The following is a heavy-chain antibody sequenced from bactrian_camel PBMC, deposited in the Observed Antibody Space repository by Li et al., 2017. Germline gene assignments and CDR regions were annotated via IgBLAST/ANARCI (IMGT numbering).Heavy chain of an antibody. CDR2: IYTGGGDT. D-gene: IGHD3*01. CDR3: AAGSSRGVPFRERGYPY. V-gene: IGHV3S1*01. Sequence: HVQLVESGGGSVQAGRSLKLTCTASGDTFRKNCMAWFRQAPGKEREGVATIYTGGGDTFYADSVKGRFTISQDPTKNAVYLQMDSLTPEDTAMYYCAAGSSRGVPFRERGYPYWGQGTQVTVS. J-gene: IGHJ4*01. CDR1: GDTFRKNC.